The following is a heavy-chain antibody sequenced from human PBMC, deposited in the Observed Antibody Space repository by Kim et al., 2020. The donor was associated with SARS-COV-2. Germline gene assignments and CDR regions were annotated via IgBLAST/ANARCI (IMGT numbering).Heavy chain of an antibody. V-gene: IGHV4-31*03. J-gene: IGHJ3*02. CDR3: ARATSITMTVVVIIAFDI. CDR2: IYYSGST. D-gene: IGHD3-22*01. CDR1: GGSISSGGYY. Sequence: SETLSLTCTVSGGSISSGGYYWSWIRQHPGKGLEWIGYIYYSGSTYYNPSLKSRVTISVDTSKNQFSLKLSSVTAADTAVYYCARATSITMTVVVIIAFDIWGQGTMVTVSS.